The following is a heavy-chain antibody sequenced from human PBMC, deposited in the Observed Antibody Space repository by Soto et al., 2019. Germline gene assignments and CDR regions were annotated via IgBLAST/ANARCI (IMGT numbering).Heavy chain of an antibody. J-gene: IGHJ4*02. CDR1: GGSISSYY. V-gene: IGHV4-59*08. Sequence: QVQLQESGPGLVKPSETLSLTCTVSGGSISSYYWSWIRQPPGQGLEWIGYIYYSGSTYYIPSLKSRVTISVDTSKHQFSLKLTSVTAADTAVYFCARGGWRQIDYWGQGTLVTVSS. CDR3: ARGGWRQIDY. D-gene: IGHD3-3*01. CDR2: IYYSGST.